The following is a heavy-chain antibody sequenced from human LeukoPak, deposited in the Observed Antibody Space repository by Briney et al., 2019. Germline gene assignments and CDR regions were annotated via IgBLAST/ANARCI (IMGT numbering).Heavy chain of an antibody. V-gene: IGHV1-69*04. Sequence: ASVKVSCKASGGTFSSYAISWVRRAPGQGLEWMGRIIPILGIANYAQKFQGRVTITAVKSTSTAYMELSSLRSEDTAVYYCAREGGGYDQGYWGQGTLVTVSS. CDR1: GGTFSSYA. CDR2: IIPILGIA. J-gene: IGHJ4*02. D-gene: IGHD3-16*01. CDR3: AREGGGYDQGY.